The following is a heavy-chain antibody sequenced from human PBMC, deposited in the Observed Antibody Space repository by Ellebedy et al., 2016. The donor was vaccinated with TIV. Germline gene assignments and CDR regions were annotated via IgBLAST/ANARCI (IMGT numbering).Heavy chain of an antibody. J-gene: IGHJ6*02. CDR1: GYTFTDYD. CDR2: VDPNSGIT. Sequence: ASVKVSCKASGYTFTDYDINWVRQATGQGLEWMGWVDPNSGITGNEQKFPGRVSTKWNTSTGTVDMELSSLTSADTAVYFWARVQRGSGWGSSQYNYGMDVWGQGATVTVSS. V-gene: IGHV1-8*01. CDR3: ARVQRGSGWGSSQYNYGMDV. D-gene: IGHD6-19*01.